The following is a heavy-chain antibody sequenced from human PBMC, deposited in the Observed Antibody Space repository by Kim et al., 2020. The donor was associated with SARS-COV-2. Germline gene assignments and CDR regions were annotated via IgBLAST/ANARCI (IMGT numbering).Heavy chain of an antibody. J-gene: IGHJ1*01. Sequence: SYNPSLKSRVSISVVASRNQFSLRLSYVTAADTAVYYCASDTPGIAAAEHWGQGTLVTVSS. D-gene: IGHD6-13*01. V-gene: IGHV4-39*01. CDR3: ASDTPGIAAAEH.